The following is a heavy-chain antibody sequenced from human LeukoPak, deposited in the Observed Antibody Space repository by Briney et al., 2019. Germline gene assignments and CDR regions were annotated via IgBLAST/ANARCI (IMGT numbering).Heavy chain of an antibody. CDR3: ARSKTPYLWFGELAFGY. D-gene: IGHD3-10*01. CDR2: VSHSGST. J-gene: IGHJ4*02. V-gene: IGHV4-38-2*02. CDR1: GYSISSDYY. Sequence: PSETLSLTCTVSGYSISSDYYWGWIRQPPGKGLEWIASVSHSGSTYYNPSLKSRVTISVDTSKNQFSLKLSSVTAADTAVYYCARSKTPYLWFGELAFGYWGQGTLVTVSS.